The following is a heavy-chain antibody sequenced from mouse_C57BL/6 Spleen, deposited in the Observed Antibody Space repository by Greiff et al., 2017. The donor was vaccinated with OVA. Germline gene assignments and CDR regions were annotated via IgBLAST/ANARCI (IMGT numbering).Heavy chain of an antibody. Sequence: EVQVVESGGGLVQPGGSLSLSCAASGFTFTDYYMSWVRQPPGKALEWLGFIRNKANGYTTEYSASVKGRFTISRDNSQSILYLQMNALRAEDSATYYCARAYYSNYGAMDYWGQGTSVTVSS. CDR1: GFTFTDYY. CDR3: ARAYYSNYGAMDY. V-gene: IGHV7-3*01. D-gene: IGHD2-5*01. CDR2: IRNKANGYTT. J-gene: IGHJ4*01.